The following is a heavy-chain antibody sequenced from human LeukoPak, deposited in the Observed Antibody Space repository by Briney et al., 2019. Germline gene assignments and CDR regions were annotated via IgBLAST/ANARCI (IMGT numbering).Heavy chain of an antibody. CDR1: GFTFSSYG. J-gene: IGHJ4*02. CDR3: AKDLVSGYAQYYFDY. CDR2: IHYDVTNK. D-gene: IGHD5-12*01. Sequence: SPRLSCASPGFTFSSYGMHSVRQAPNKELQRVAFIHYDVTNKYYADSVKSRFTISRDNSRNTLYLQMSSLRAEDTAVYYCAKDLVSGYAQYYFDYWGQGTLVTVSS. V-gene: IGHV3-30*02.